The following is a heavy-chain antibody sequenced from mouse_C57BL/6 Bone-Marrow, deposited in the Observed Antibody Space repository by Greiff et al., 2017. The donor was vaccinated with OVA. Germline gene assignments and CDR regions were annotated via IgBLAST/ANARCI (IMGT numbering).Heavy chain of an antibody. D-gene: IGHD2-4*01. CDR2: ISYDGSN. Sequence: EVKLVESGPGLVKPSQSLSLTCSVTGYSITSGYYWNWIRQFPGNKLEWMGYISYDGSNNYNPSLKNRISITRDTSKNQFFLKLNSVTTEDTATYYCARWDYDEGGLYAMDYWGQGTSVTVSS. CDR3: ARWDYDEGGLYAMDY. J-gene: IGHJ4*01. CDR1: GYSITSGYY. V-gene: IGHV3-6*01.